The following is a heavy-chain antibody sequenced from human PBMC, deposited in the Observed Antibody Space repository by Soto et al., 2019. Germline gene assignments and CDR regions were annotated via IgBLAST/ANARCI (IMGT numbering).Heavy chain of an antibody. J-gene: IGHJ4*02. CDR1: GYTFTSYD. V-gene: IGHV1-8*01. CDR3: ARGGKLVVSYYFDY. Sequence: ASVKVSCKASGYTFTSYDINWVRQATGQGLEWMGWMNPNSGNTGYAQKFQGRVTMTRNTSISTAYMELSSLRSEDTAVYYCARGGKLVVSYYFDYWGQGTLVTVSS. CDR2: MNPNSGNT. D-gene: IGHD6-6*01.